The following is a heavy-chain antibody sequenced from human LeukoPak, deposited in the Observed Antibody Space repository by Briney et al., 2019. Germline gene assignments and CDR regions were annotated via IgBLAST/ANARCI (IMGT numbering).Heavy chain of an antibody. Sequence: GGSLRLSCAASGFTFDDYGMSWVRQAPGKGLEWVSAISGSGDSTFYADSVKGRFTISRDNSKNTLYLQMNSLRAEDTAVYYCAKDESGGVVSFDYWGQGTLVTVSS. J-gene: IGHJ4*02. V-gene: IGHV3-23*01. D-gene: IGHD3-3*01. CDR1: GFTFDDYG. CDR3: AKDESGGVVSFDY. CDR2: ISGSGDST.